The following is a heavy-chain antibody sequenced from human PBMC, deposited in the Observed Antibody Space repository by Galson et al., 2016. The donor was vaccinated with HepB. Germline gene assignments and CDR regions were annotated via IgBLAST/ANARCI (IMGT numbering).Heavy chain of an antibody. CDR3: TRAVYSSSWLLYYGMDV. J-gene: IGHJ6*02. D-gene: IGHD6-13*01. V-gene: IGHV3-74*01. CDR1: GFTFSSYW. Sequence: FLRLCCAACGFTFSSYWMHWVRQAPGKGPMWVSRNSGDGNSTCYADAVEGRFTISRDNAKNTLYLQLNSLRSDDTAVYYCTRAVYSSSWLLYYGMDVWAQGTTVTVSS. CDR2: NSGDGNST.